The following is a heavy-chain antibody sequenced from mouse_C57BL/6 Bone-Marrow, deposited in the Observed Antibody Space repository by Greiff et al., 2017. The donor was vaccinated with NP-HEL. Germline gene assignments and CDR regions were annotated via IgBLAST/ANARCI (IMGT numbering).Heavy chain of an antibody. CDR1: GYTFTSYW. CDR3: ARVSTMVKGFAY. Sequence: VQLQQPGAELVRPGTSVKLSCKASGYTFTSYWMHWVKQRPGQGLEWIGVIDPSDSYTNYNQKFKGKATLTVDTSSSTAYMQLSSLTSEDSAVYYCARVSTMVKGFAYWVQGTLVTVSA. CDR2: IDPSDSYT. J-gene: IGHJ3*01. D-gene: IGHD2-2*01. V-gene: IGHV1-59*01.